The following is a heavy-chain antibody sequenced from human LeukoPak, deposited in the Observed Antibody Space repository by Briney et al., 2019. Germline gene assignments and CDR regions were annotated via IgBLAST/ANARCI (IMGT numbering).Heavy chain of an antibody. CDR2: IYSGGST. D-gene: IGHD3-22*01. CDR1: GFTVSSNY. J-gene: IGHJ4*02. V-gene: IGHV3-53*01. Sequence: GGSLRLSCAASGFTVSSNYMSWVRQAPGKGLEWVSVIYSGGSTYYADSVKGRFAISRDNSKNTLYLQMNSLRAEDTAVYYCARGYYYDSSGYYPYFDYWGQGTLVTVSS. CDR3: ARGYYYDSSGYYPYFDY.